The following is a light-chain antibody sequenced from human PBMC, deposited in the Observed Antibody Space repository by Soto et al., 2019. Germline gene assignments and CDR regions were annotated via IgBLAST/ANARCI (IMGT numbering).Light chain of an antibody. Sequence: EIVLTQSPRTLSLSPGEGATLSCRASQSVTGTNLAWYQQRPGQAPRLLIYDAVRRATGIPDRFSGSGSGTDFTLTISRLEPEDFAVYYCHQYGSSLGTFGQGTKVEI. J-gene: IGKJ2*01. V-gene: IGKV3-20*01. CDR1: QSVTGTN. CDR2: DAV. CDR3: HQYGSSLGT.